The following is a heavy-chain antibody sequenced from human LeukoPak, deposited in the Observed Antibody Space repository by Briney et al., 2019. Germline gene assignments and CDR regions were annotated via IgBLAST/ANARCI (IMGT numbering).Heavy chain of an antibody. CDR2: IYYSGST. D-gene: IGHD1-7*01. V-gene: IGHV4-59*01. CDR3: ARGKTKYYFDY. CDR1: GGSLSSYY. Sequence: PSETLSLTCTVSGGSLSSYYWSWIRQPPGKGLEWIGYIYYSGSTNYNPSLKSRVTISVDTSKNQFSLKLSSVTAADTAVYYCARGKTKYYFDYWGQGTLVTVSS. J-gene: IGHJ4*02.